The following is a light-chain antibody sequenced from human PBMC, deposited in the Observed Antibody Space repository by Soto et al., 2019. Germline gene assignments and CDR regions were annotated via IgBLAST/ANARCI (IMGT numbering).Light chain of an antibody. CDR1: QSISSY. Sequence: DMQMTGSPSSRSASVLDRVNITCRASQSISSYLNWYQQKPGKAPKLLIYAAYSLQSGVPQRFSGSGSGTAFTLTISSLQPEDFANYYCQQSYSTPLLTVGGGNTGDIK. CDR2: AAY. J-gene: IGKJ4*01. V-gene: IGKV1-39*01. CDR3: QQSYSTPLLT.